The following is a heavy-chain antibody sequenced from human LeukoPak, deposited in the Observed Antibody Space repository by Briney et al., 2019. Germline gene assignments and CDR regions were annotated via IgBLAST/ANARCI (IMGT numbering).Heavy chain of an antibody. V-gene: IGHV4-59*01. CDR2: IYYSGST. J-gene: IGHJ6*02. CDR1: GGSISSYY. Sequence: SETLSLTCTVSGGSISSYYWSWIRQPPGKGLEWIGYIYYSGSTNYNPSLKSRVTISVDTSKNQFSLKLSSVTAADTAVYYCTSWDDYGMDVWGQGTTVTVSS. D-gene: IGHD1-26*01. CDR3: TSWDDYGMDV.